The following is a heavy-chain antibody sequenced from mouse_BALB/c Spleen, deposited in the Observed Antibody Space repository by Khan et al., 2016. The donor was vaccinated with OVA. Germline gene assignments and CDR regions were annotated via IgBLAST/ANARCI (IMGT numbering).Heavy chain of an antibody. CDR3: ARSTYRYAFAY. J-gene: IGHJ3*01. CDR1: GDSITSGY. CDR2: MIYSGNT. Sequence: EVQLQESGPSLVKPSHTLSLTCSVTGDSITSGYWSWIRKFPGNKLEYMGYMIYSGNTYYNPSLKSRISITRHTSTNQYYLQLNSVTTEDTATYYCARSTYRYAFAYWGQGTLVTVSA. D-gene: IGHD2-14*01. V-gene: IGHV3-8*02.